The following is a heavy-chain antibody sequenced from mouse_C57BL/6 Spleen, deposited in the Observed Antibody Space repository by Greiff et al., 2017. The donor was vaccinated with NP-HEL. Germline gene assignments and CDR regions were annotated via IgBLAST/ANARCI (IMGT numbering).Heavy chain of an antibody. D-gene: IGHD2-1*01. J-gene: IGHJ4*01. CDR3: ARSHLLARAMDY. V-gene: IGHV7-3*01. Sequence: EVMLVESGGGLVQPGGSLSLSCAASGFTFTDYYMSWVRQPPGKALEWLGFLRNKANGYTTEYSASVKGRFTISRDNSQSILYLQMNALRAEDRATYYCARSHLLARAMDYWGQGTSVTVSS. CDR2: LRNKANGYTT. CDR1: GFTFTDYY.